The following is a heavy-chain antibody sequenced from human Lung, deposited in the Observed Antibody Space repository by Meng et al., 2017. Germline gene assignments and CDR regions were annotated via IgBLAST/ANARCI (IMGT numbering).Heavy chain of an antibody. V-gene: IGHV4-34*01. CDR3: ARGRSHRSNSSLRKYYYDY. J-gene: IGHJ4*02. D-gene: IGHD3-16*02. CDR2: IEPSRRT. CDR1: DGSFTQYY. Sequence: VRLEQWGAGLLQPAETLSLVCTVYDGSFTQYYWSWLRQIPGKGLEWIGEIEPSRRTNYNPSLKSRVTISVHASENQVSLNVATVTAADSGLYFCARGRSHRSNSSLRKYYYDYWGQGTLVTVSS.